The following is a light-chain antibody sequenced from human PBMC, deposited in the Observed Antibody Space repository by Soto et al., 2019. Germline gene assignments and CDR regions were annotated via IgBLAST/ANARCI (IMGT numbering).Light chain of an antibody. J-gene: IGKJ2*01. CDR2: ATS. Sequence: DIQMTQSPSSLSASVGDRVTITCRASQSISNYLNWYQQKPGRVPKLLIYATSTLQSGVPSRFSGSGSGTDFTLTIRSLQPEDFATYYCQQSYSMPRPTFGQGTKLEIK. CDR1: QSISNY. V-gene: IGKV1-39*01. CDR3: QQSYSMPRPT.